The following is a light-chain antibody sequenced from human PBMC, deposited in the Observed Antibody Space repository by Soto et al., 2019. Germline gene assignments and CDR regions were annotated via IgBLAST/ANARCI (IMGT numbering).Light chain of an antibody. CDR1: QGISNY. J-gene: IGKJ1*01. V-gene: IGKV1-8*01. Sequence: AVRMTQSPSSFSASTGDRGTITCRASQGISNYLAWYQQKPGKAPKLLIYAASTLQSGVPSRFSGSGSGTDFTLTISRLQSEDVATYYCQQYYINPPLTFGQGTRVEIK. CDR2: AAS. CDR3: QQYYINPPLT.